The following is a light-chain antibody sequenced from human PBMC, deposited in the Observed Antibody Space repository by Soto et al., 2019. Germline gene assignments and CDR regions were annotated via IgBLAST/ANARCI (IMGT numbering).Light chain of an antibody. V-gene: IGKV1-33*01. Sequence: DIQMNQSPSSLSASVGDRVTITCQASQDISNYLNWYQQKPGKAPMLLISDASNLETGVPSRFSGSGSRTDFTFSIGCLQPEDIATYFCQQCDDLPLTFGGRTKVAI. J-gene: IGKJ4*01. CDR2: DAS. CDR1: QDISNY. CDR3: QQCDDLPLT.